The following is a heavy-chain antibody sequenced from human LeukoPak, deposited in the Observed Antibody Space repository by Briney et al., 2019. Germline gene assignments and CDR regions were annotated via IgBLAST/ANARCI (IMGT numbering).Heavy chain of an antibody. D-gene: IGHD3-22*01. CDR3: AKGFYESSGSY. Sequence: PGGSLRLSCAASGFTFSSHAMSWVRQAPGKGLEWVSIISGSGGVTYYADSVKGRFTISRDNSKNTLYLQMNSLRAEDTAVYYCAKGFYESSGSYWGQGTLVTVSS. CDR1: GFTFSSHA. V-gene: IGHV3-23*01. J-gene: IGHJ4*02. CDR2: ISGSGGVT.